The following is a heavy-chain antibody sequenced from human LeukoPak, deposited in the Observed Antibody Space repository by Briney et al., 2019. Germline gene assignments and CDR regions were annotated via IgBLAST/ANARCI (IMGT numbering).Heavy chain of an antibody. Sequence: ASVKVSCKASGYTFTSYYLHWVRQAPGQGLEWMGIINPSGGSTNYAQKFQGRVTVTRDTSTSTAYMELRSLRSDDTAVYYCARDLGAPPRDYWGRGTLVTVSS. CDR3: ARDLGAPPRDY. CDR2: INPSGGST. J-gene: IGHJ4*02. CDR1: GYTFTSYY. D-gene: IGHD1-26*01. V-gene: IGHV1-46*01.